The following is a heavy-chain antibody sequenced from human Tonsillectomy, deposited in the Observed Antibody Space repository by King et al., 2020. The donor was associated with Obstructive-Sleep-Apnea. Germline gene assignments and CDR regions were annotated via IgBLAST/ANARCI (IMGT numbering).Heavy chain of an antibody. CDR1: GFTFSNAW. CDR2: IKRRSDGGTT. J-gene: IGHJ4*02. D-gene: IGHD4-17*01. Sequence: VQLVESGGGLVNPGGSLRVSCAASGFTFSNAWMSWVRQAPGKGLEWVGRIKRRSDGGTTDYPAPVKGSFSISRDDSKNMLYLQMNSLKTEDTAVYYCTTGGDDYGGDIFYWGQGTLVTVSS. V-gene: IGHV3-15*01. CDR3: TTGGDDYGGDIFY.